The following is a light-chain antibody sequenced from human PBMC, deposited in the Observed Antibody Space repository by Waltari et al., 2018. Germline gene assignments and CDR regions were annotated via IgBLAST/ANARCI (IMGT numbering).Light chain of an antibody. CDR1: SSDAGGYDH. Sequence: QSALTQPRSVSGSPGLSVTVSCPGTSSDAGGYDHVPGYQQHPGKAPKPMIYDVSTRPSGVPDRFSGSKSGNTASLTISGLQAEDEADYYCCSYAGSYTYVFGTGTKVTVL. V-gene: IGLV2-11*01. J-gene: IGLJ1*01. CDR3: CSYAGSYTYV. CDR2: DVS.